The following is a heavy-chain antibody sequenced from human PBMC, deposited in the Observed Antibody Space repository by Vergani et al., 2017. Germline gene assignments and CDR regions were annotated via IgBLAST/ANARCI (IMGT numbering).Heavy chain of an antibody. CDR3: ASGGHSSENGGALQL. V-gene: IGHV5-51*03. CDR2: INPIDSKI. CDR1: ESSFISNE. J-gene: IGHJ3*01. D-gene: IGHD3-16*01. Sequence: EVMLVQSGAEVKTPGESLKISCKYSESSFISNEIAWVRQMSGKGLQWMGNINPIDSKIAYSPSFQGQAIMSLDKSITTAYLQWRSLKASDTATYFCASGGHSSENGGALQLWGQGTNITVSS.